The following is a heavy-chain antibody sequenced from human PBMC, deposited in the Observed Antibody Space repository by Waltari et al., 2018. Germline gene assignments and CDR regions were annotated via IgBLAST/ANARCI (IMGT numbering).Heavy chain of an antibody. CDR2: TNKDGSGT. J-gene: IGHJ4*02. V-gene: IGHV3-74*01. CDR1: GFGFSNYW. CDR3: VREKDLGGTCVFDF. D-gene: IGHD1-26*01. Sequence: EVQLVESGGGLVQTGGSLRLSCAASGFGFSNYWLDWVRQVPGKGLVWVERTNKDGSGTAYAEFVEGRLTISRDNAKSTLHLQMTSLTAEDTAVYYCVREKDLGGTCVFDFWGRGTLVTVSS.